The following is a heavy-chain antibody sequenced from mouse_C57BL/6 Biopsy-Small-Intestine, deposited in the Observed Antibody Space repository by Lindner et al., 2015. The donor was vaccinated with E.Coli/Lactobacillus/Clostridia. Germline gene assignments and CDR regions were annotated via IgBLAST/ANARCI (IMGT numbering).Heavy chain of an antibody. D-gene: IGHD1-1*01. J-gene: IGHJ4*01. CDR2: IYPRSGNT. CDR1: GYTFTSYG. Sequence: VQLQESGAELARPGASVKLSCKASGYTFTSYGISWVKQGIGQGLEWIGEIYPRSGNTYYNEKFKGKATLTADKSSSTAYMELRSLTSEDSAVYFCARTTTVVGGGAMDYWGQGTSVTVSS. V-gene: IGHV1-81*01. CDR3: ARTTTVVGGGAMDY.